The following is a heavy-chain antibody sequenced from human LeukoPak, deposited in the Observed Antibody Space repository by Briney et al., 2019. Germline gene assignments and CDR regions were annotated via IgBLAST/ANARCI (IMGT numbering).Heavy chain of an antibody. Sequence: PGVSLRLSCEASGFTFSAYAMTWVRQAPGKGLDWVSSISATGDITYYADSVKGRFTVSRDNSNGTVFLQMNSLRAEDTAVYYCAKDSHPLSSSSWFFESWGQGTLVTVSS. V-gene: IGHV3-23*01. CDR3: AKDSHPLSSSSWFFES. J-gene: IGHJ4*02. D-gene: IGHD6-13*01. CDR2: ISATGDIT. CDR1: GFTFSAYA.